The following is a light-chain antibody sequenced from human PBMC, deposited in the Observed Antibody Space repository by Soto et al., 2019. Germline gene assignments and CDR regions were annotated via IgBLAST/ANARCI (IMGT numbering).Light chain of an antibody. V-gene: IGLV7-46*01. J-gene: IGLJ7*01. CDR3: LLSYSAARHAV. CDR2: DTS. Sequence: QAVVTQEPSLTVSPGGTVTLTCGSRTGAVTSGHYPYWFQQKPGQAPRTLIYDTSNKHSWTPARFSGSLLGGKAALTLSGAQPEDEAEYYCLLSYSAARHAVFGGGTQLTV. CDR1: TGAVTSGHY.